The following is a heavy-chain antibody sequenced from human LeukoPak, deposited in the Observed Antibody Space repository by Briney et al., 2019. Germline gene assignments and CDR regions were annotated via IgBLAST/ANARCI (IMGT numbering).Heavy chain of an antibody. CDR2: IWYDGSNK. V-gene: IGHV3-33*01. D-gene: IGHD2-2*01. Sequence: GGSLRLSCAASGFTFSSYGMHWARQAPGKGLEWVAVIWYDGSNKYYADSVKGRFTISRDNSKNTLYLQMNSLRAENTAVYYCARWYQLPRPTVNWFDPWGQGTLVTVSS. CDR1: GFTFSSYG. CDR3: ARWYQLPRPTVNWFDP. J-gene: IGHJ5*02.